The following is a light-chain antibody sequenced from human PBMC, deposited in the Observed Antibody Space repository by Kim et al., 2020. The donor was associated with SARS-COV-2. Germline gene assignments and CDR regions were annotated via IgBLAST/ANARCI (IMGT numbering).Light chain of an antibody. J-gene: IGKJ5*01. Sequence: DIKMTQSPSTLSASIGDRVTITCRASQSINIWLAWYQQRPGEAPNLLIYDASILKFGVPSRFSGSGSGTEFTLTISSLQPDDFATYSCDQYNTYSITFGQGTRLEI. V-gene: IGKV1-5*01. CDR2: DAS. CDR3: DQYNTYSIT. CDR1: QSINIW.